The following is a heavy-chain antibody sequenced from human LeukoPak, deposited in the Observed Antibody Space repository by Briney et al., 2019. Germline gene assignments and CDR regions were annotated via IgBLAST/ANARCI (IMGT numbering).Heavy chain of an antibody. Sequence: GGSLRLSCAASGFTFSSYWMTWVRQTPGKGLEWGANIKQDGSEKYYVDSVKGRFTISRDNAKNSLYLQMNSLRAEDTAVYYCARRGSSSWPNWFDPWGQGTLVTVSS. CDR2: IKQDGSEK. V-gene: IGHV3-7*03. CDR1: GFTFSSYW. CDR3: ARRGSSSWPNWFDP. D-gene: IGHD6-13*01. J-gene: IGHJ5*02.